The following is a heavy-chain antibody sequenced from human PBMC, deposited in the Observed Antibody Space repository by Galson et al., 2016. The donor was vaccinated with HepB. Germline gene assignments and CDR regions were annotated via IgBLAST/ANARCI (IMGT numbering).Heavy chain of an antibody. CDR1: GFPFSSYG. V-gene: IGHV3-48*01. J-gene: IGHJ4*02. Sequence: SLRLSCAASGFPFSSYGMNWVRQAPGRGLEWIAYIGGHTSSTFYAAPVKGRFTISRDNAKNPLSLHMIGLRAEDTAVYYCARARYSSDAHPGYYFDYWGQGTLVPVSS. CDR2: IGGHTSST. CDR3: ARARYSSDAHPGYYFDY. D-gene: IGHD6-19*01.